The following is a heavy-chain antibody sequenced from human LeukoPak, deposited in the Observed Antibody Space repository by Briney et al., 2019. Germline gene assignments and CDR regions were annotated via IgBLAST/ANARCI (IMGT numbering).Heavy chain of an antibody. CDR3: ARGTYYYDY. Sequence: PGGSLRLSCAASGFTVSSNYMTWVRQAPGKGLEWVSVLYSGGSTYYADSVKGRFTISRHNSNNTLYLQMNSLRAEDTAVYYCARGTYYYDYWGQGTLVTVSS. V-gene: IGHV3-53*04. CDR1: GFTVSSNY. J-gene: IGHJ4*02. CDR2: LYSGGST.